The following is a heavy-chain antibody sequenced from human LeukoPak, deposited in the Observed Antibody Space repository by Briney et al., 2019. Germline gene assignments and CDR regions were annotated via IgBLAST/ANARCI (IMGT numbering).Heavy chain of an antibody. V-gene: IGHV4-39*01. J-gene: IGHJ4*02. CDR2: IYYSGST. CDR1: GDSISSSSYY. Sequence: SETLSLTCTVSGDSISSSSYYWGWIRQPPGKGLEWIGTIYYSGSTYYNSSLKSRVTMSVDTSKNQFSLNLSSATAADTAVYYCARHSNGGCTSTRCHIDYWGQGTLVTVSS. D-gene: IGHD2-2*01. CDR3: ARHSNGGCTSTRCHIDY.